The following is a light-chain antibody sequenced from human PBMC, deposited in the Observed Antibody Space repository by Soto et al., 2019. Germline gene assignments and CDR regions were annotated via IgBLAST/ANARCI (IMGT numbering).Light chain of an antibody. Sequence: QPVLTQPPSASGTPGQRVTISCSGSSSNIGSNTVNWYQQRPGTAPKLLIYSSNQRPSGVPDRFSGSQSGTSASLAISGLQSGDEAAYYCATWDGSLNGVLFGGGTKLTVL. J-gene: IGLJ2*01. V-gene: IGLV1-44*01. CDR1: SSNIGSNT. CDR2: SSN. CDR3: ATWDGSLNGVL.